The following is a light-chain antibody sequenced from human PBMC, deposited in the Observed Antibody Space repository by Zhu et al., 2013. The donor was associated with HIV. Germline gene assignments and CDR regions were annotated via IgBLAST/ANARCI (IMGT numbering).Light chain of an antibody. CDR3: QQYYTSWT. CDR2: DAS. Sequence: DIQMTQSPSTLSASVGDRVTITCRASQTISRWLAWYQQKPGRAPNLLISDASSLESGVPSRFSGSGSGTEFTFTISSLQPDDLATYYCQQYYTSWTFGRRDQG. J-gene: IGKJ1*01. V-gene: IGKV1-5*01. CDR1: QTISRW.